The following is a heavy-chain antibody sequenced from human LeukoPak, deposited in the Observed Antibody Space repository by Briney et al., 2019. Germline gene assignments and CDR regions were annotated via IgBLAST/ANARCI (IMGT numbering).Heavy chain of an antibody. D-gene: IGHD1-26*01. CDR2: ISSSGGST. J-gene: IGHJ1*01. CDR3: ARRVSYSAEYFQH. Sequence: GGSLRLCCAASGFSFSSYTMRWVRQAPGKGLEYVSAISSSGGSTYYVYSVKGRFTITKDHSKNTRYLQMGSLRAEDMAVYYCARRVSYSAEYFQHWGQGTLSPSPQ. V-gene: IGHV3-64*01. CDR1: GFSFSSYT.